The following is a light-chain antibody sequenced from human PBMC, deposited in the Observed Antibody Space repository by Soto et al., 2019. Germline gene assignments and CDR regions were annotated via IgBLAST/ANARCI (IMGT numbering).Light chain of an antibody. J-gene: IGKJ1*01. V-gene: IGKV3-11*01. CDR1: QTVGVR. Sequence: EIVLTQSPATLSSSPGERATLSCRASQTVGVRLAWYQHKPGQPPRLIIYEASNRAAAIPARFSGSGSGTDFTITIASLEPEDFGFYYCHQRQRWPRTFGQGTKVEIK. CDR3: HQRQRWPRT. CDR2: EAS.